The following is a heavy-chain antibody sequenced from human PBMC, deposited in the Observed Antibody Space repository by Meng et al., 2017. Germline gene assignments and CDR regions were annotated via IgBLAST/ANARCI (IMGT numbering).Heavy chain of an antibody. V-gene: IGHV4-39*07. J-gene: IGHJ3*02. Sequence: SETLSLTCTVSGGSISSSSYYWGWIRQPPGKGLEWIGSIYYSGSTYYNPSLKSRVTISVDTSKNQFSLKLSSVTAADTAVYYCATAPRANYDILTGTNAFDIWGQGTMVTVSS. CDR2: IYYSGST. CDR1: GGSISSSSYY. CDR3: ATAPRANYDILTGTNAFDI. D-gene: IGHD3-9*01.